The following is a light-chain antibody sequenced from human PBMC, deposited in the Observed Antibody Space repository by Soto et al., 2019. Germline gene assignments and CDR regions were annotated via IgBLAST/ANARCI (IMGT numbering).Light chain of an antibody. V-gene: IGLV2-14*03. CDR3: SSYTSSGTYV. Sequence: QSVLTQPASVSGSPGQSITISCTGTSSDIGTFNYVSWYQQHPGKAHKLIIYDVNRRPSGVSDRFSGSKSGNTASLTFSNLQAEDEADYYCSSYTSSGTYVFGTGTKVTVL. J-gene: IGLJ1*01. CDR2: DVN. CDR1: SSDIGTFNY.